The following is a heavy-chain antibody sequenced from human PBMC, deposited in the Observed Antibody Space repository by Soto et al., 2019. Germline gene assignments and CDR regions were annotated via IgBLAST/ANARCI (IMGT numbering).Heavy chain of an antibody. CDR3: ATVGGYRQDFDACDI. V-gene: IGHV3-30-3*01. CDR2: ISYDGSNK. J-gene: IGHJ3*02. D-gene: IGHD3-16*02. Sequence: QVQLVESGGGVVQPGGSLRLSCAASGFSFSNYAMHWVRQAPGKGLEWMAVISYDGSNKYYADSVKVRFTIPRDNSKNTLDRQMNNLRAEDTAVYYCATVGGYRQDFDACDIWGQGTIVTVSS. CDR1: GFSFSNYA.